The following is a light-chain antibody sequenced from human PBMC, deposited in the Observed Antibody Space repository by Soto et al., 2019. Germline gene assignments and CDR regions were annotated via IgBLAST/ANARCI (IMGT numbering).Light chain of an antibody. CDR3: QQYHNLPRT. Sequence: GDRVTITCQASQDINNELTWYQHKVGSAPKLLIYDASKLKTGVPSRFSGSGSGTHFTFVISSLQPEDVATYYCQQYHNLPRTFGLGTKLEIE. J-gene: IGKJ2*01. CDR1: QDINNE. CDR2: DAS. V-gene: IGKV1-33*01.